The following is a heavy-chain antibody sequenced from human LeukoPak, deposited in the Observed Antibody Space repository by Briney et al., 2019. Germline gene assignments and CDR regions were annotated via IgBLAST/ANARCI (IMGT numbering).Heavy chain of an antibody. CDR1: GYTFTGYY. J-gene: IGHJ4*02. Sequence: ASVKVSCKASGYTFTGYYMHWVRQAPGQGLEWMGRINPNSGGTNYAQKFQGRVTLTRGTSISTAYMELSRLRPDDTAVYYCARGGLGGSYYLIDYWGQGTLVTVSS. CDR3: ARGGLGGSYYLIDY. V-gene: IGHV1-2*06. CDR2: INPNSGGT. D-gene: IGHD1-26*01.